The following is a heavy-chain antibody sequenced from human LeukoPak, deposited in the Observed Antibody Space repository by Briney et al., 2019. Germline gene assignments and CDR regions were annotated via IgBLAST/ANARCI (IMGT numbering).Heavy chain of an antibody. CDR2: IYYSGST. Sequence: SETLSLTCTVSGDSNISYYWSCIPHPPGRGLEWIGYIYYSGSTNYNPSLKSRVTISVDTSKNQFSLKLSSVTAADTAVYYCARGRDNPLPFDYWGQGTLVTVSS. CDR3: ARGRDNPLPFDY. CDR1: GDSNISYY. V-gene: IGHV4-59*01. D-gene: IGHD5-24*01. J-gene: IGHJ4*02.